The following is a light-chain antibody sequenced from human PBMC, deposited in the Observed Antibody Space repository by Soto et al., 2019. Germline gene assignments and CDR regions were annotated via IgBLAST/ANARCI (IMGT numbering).Light chain of an antibody. CDR2: AAS. Sequence: DIQMTQSPSSLSASVGDRVTITCRASQSSSNYLNWYQQKPGKAPKLLIYAASSLQSGVPSRLSGSGSGTDFTLTISSLQPEDFATYYCQQSDRTPYTFGQGTKLEIK. CDR3: QQSDRTPYT. V-gene: IGKV1-39*01. J-gene: IGKJ2*01. CDR1: QSSSNY.